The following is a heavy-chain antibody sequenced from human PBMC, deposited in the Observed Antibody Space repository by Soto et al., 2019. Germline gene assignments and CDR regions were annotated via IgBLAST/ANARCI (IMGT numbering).Heavy chain of an antibody. CDR1: GYTLAELS. V-gene: IGHV1-24*01. Sequence: ASVKVSCKVSGYTLAELSMHWVRQAPGKGLEWMGGFDPEDGETIYARKFQGRVTMTEDTSTDTAYMELSSLRSEDTAVYYCTTGQRPIRFLEWLSRYYFDYWGQGTLVTVSS. CDR2: FDPEDGET. CDR3: TTGQRPIRFLEWLSRYYFDY. J-gene: IGHJ4*02. D-gene: IGHD3-3*01.